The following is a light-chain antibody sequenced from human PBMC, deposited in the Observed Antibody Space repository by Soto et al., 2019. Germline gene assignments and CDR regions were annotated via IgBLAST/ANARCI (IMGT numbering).Light chain of an antibody. V-gene: IGKV1-39*01. CDR2: AAS. Sequence: DIQMTQSPSSLSASVGDRVTITCRAIHRISSNLNWYQQKPGKAPKLLIYAASSLQSGVPSRFSGSASGTDFTLTISSLQPEDFATYHCQQTYSTPWTFGQGTKVDIK. J-gene: IGKJ1*01. CDR3: QQTYSTPWT. CDR1: HRISSN.